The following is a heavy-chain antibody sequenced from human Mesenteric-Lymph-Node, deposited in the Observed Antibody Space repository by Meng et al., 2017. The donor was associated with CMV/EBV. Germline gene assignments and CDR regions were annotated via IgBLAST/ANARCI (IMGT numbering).Heavy chain of an antibody. CDR2: LNESGGT. CDR3: GGAGSYHDY. Sequence: SETGSLTCDVYGGSLSGYYWMWVRQPPGKGLEWIGALNESGGTNSNPSFKSRVSMSVDTSRNQFSLKVNSVTAADTAMYYCGGAGSYHDYWGPGALFPFSS. V-gene: IGHV4-34*01. CDR1: GGSLSGYY. D-gene: IGHD3-10*01. J-gene: IGHJ4*01.